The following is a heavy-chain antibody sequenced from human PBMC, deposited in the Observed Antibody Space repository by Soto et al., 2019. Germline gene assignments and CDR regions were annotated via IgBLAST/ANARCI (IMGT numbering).Heavy chain of an antibody. J-gene: IGHJ3*02. V-gene: IGHV3-13*01. Sequence: EVQLVESGGGLVQPGGSLRLSCAASGFNFSSYDMHWVRQATGKGLEWVSVIGTAGDTFYTGSVKGRFTISRENGKNFLYLQMNSLRAGDTAVYYCARAGQGASCSGGSCYLGASDIWGQGTMVTVSS. CDR1: GFNFSSYD. CDR3: ARAGQGASCSGGSCYLGASDI. D-gene: IGHD2-15*01. CDR2: IGTAGDT.